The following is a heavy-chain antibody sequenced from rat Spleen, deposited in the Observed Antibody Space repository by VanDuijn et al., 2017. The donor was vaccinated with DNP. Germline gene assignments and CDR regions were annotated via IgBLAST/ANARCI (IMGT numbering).Heavy chain of an antibody. CDR3: ARLLITTFSLFDY. CDR1: GFTFSDYN. J-gene: IGHJ2*01. Sequence: EVQLVESGGGLVQPGRSLKLSCAASGFTFSDYNMAWVRQAPKKGLEWVATISYDGSSTYYRDSVKGRFTISRDNAKSTLYLQMDSLRSEDTATYYCARLLITTFSLFDYWGQGVMVTVSS. V-gene: IGHV5-7*01. D-gene: IGHD1-10*01. CDR2: ISYDGSST.